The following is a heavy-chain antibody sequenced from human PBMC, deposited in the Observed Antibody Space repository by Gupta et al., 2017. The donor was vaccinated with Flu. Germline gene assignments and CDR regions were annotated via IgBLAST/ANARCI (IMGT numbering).Heavy chain of an antibody. CDR1: GYTFNSYG. J-gene: IGHJ4*02. CDR2: ISAYNGET. V-gene: IGHV1-18*01. Sequence: QVQLVQSGAEVKKPGASVKVSCTASGYTFNSYGINWVRQAPGQGLEWLGWISAYNGETHHAQKVQGRLTMTTDTSTSTAYMELRSLRSDDTAIYYCARGLLGGARFIFGYWGQGTLVTVSS. D-gene: IGHD1-26*01. CDR3: ARGLLGGARFIFGY.